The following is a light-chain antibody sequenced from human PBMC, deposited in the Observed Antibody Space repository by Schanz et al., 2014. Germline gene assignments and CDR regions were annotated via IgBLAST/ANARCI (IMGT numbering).Light chain of an antibody. Sequence: QSVLTQPPSVSGAPGQRVTISCTGSSSNIGAGYDVLWYQQLPGTAPKLLIYRNYNRPSGVPDRFSGSKSGTSASLAITGLQAEDEADYYCQSYDISLSVSVVFGGGTKVTV. CDR3: QSYDISLSVSVV. J-gene: IGLJ2*01. V-gene: IGLV1-40*01. CDR1: SSNIGAGYD. CDR2: RNY.